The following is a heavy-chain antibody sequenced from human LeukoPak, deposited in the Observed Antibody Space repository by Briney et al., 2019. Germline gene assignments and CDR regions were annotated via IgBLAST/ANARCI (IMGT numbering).Heavy chain of an antibody. J-gene: IGHJ4*02. CDR3: ARALFFDY. V-gene: IGHV3-53*01. CDR1: GFTVSSNY. D-gene: IGHD2-21*01. Sequence: GGSLRLSCAASGFTVSSNYMSWVRQAPGKGLEWVSIIHSGGSTFYADSVKGRFTISRDDSKNTLYPQMNSLRAEDTAVYYCARALFFDYWGQGTLVTVSS. CDR2: IHSGGST.